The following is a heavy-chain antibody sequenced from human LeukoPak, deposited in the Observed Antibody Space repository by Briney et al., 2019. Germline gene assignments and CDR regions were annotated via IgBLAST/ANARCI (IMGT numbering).Heavy chain of an antibody. CDR3: ARVRYYYDSSGYYPDY. D-gene: IGHD3-22*01. Sequence: ASVKVSCKASEYTFTSYYMHWVRQAPGQGLEWMGIINPSGGSTSYAQKFQGRVTMTRDTSTSTVYMELSSLRSEDTAVYYCARVRYYYDSSGYYPDYWGQGTLVTVSS. CDR2: INPSGGST. V-gene: IGHV1-46*01. CDR1: EYTFTSYY. J-gene: IGHJ4*02.